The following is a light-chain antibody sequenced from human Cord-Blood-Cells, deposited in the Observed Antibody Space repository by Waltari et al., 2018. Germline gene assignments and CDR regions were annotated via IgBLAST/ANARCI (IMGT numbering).Light chain of an antibody. J-gene: IGKJ3*01. CDR3: MQSIQLPVA. V-gene: IGKV2D-29*02. CDR1: QSILHSDGKTY. Sequence: DLVMTQTPLPLSVTPGHPPSLSCKSSQSILHSDGKTYLYWYLQQPGQSPPLLIYEVSNRFSGVPDRFSGGGSGTDFTLKISRVEAEDVGGYYCMQSIQLPVAFGAGTKVDIK. CDR2: EVS.